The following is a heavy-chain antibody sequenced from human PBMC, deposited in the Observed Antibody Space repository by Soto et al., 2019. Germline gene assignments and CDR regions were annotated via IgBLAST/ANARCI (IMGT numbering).Heavy chain of an antibody. D-gene: IGHD2-8*01. CDR2: ISSSGSTT. V-gene: IGHV3-48*02. CDR1: GLTFRSYW. J-gene: IGHJ4*02. Sequence: GGSLRLSCAASGLTFRSYWMHWVRQAPGKGLEWVSFISSSGSTTYYADSVKGRFTISRDSAKNSLYLQMNSLRDEDTAVYFCARDPNGITDFDYWGQGTQVTVSS. CDR3: ARDPNGITDFDY.